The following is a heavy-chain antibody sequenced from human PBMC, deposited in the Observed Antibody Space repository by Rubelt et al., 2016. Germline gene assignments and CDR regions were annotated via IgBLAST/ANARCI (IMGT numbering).Heavy chain of an antibody. CDR3: ARGNWHGYNSKYYFDF. Sequence: QVQLQQWGAGLLKPSETLSLTCAVYGGSFSGYYWSWIRQPPGKGLEWIGEINHSGSTNYNPSPNGRVTISVATSKNQFSLKLSSVTAADTAVYYCARGNWHGYNSKYYFDFWGQGTLVTVSS. D-gene: IGHD5-24*01. CDR1: GGSFSGYY. V-gene: IGHV4-34*01. CDR2: INHSGST. J-gene: IGHJ4*02.